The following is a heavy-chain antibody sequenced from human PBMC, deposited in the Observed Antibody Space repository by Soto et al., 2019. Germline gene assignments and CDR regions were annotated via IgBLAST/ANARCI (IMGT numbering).Heavy chain of an antibody. J-gene: IGHJ5*02. CDR2: ISSGGDIT. Sequence: GGSLRLSCAASGFPFSSYAMNWVRQAPGKGLEWLSTISSGGDITFYADSVKGRFTISRDNSNNTLFLQMSGLRADDTAVYFCAKDKISRSVAAASRNWCDPWGQGTLVTVSS. CDR1: GFPFSSYA. D-gene: IGHD6-25*01. V-gene: IGHV3-23*01. CDR3: AKDKISRSVAAASRNWCDP.